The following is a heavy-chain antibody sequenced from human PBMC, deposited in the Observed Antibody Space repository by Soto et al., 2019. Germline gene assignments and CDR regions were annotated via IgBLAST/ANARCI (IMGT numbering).Heavy chain of an antibody. V-gene: IGHV1-8*01. J-gene: IGHJ5*02. Sequence: QVQLVQSGAEVKKPGASVKVSCQASGYPFTSYDINWVRQATGQGREYLGWMNPNSGNTASVQKFQGRVTMTWDTSITTAYMELSSLRSEGTAVYFCAIGIKYGGYSRWFDLWGQGTLVTVSS. CDR3: AIGIKYGGYSRWFDL. D-gene: IGHD4-17*01. CDR2: MNPNSGNT. CDR1: GYPFTSYD.